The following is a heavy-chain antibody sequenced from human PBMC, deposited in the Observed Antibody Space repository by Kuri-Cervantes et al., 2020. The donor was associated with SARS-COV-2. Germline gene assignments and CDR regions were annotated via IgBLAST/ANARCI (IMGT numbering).Heavy chain of an antibody. CDR3: ARHSGSGWTGNWFDP. J-gene: IGHJ5*02. Sequence: SVKVSCKASEGTFSSYAISWVRQAPGQGLEWMGGIIPIFGTANYAQKFQGRVTITADKSTSTAYMELSSLRSEDTAVYYCARHSGSGWTGNWFDPWGQGTLVTVSS. CDR1: EGTFSSYA. D-gene: IGHD6-19*01. CDR2: IIPIFGTA. V-gene: IGHV1-69*06.